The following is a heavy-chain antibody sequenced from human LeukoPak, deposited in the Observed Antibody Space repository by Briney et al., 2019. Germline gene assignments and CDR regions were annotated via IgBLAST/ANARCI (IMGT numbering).Heavy chain of an antibody. J-gene: IGHJ4*02. V-gene: IGHV3-53*01. CDR1: GFTLSANY. D-gene: IGHD3-22*01. Sequence: GESLKISCAASGFTLSANYMSWVRQAPGKGLEWVSVIYSGGTTVYADSVKGRFTISRDNAKNTLYLQMNSLRAEDTAVYYCARVGYYYDSSGYSFDYWGQGTLVTVSS. CDR3: ARVGYYYDSSGYSFDY. CDR2: IYSGGTT.